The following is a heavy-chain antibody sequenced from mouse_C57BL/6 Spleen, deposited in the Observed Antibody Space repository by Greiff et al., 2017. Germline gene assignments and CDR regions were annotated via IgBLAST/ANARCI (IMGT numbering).Heavy chain of an antibody. CDR3: VRHKSNYEAWFAY. V-gene: IGHV10-1*01. CDR1: GFSFNTYA. D-gene: IGHD2-5*01. Sequence: EVQVVESGGGLVQPKGSLKLSCAASGFSFNTYAMNWVRQAPGKGLEWVARIRSKSNNYATYYADSVKDRFTISRDDSESMLYLQMNNVKTEDTALYYCVRHKSNYEAWFAYWGQGTLVTVSA. CDR2: IRSKSNNYAT. J-gene: IGHJ3*01.